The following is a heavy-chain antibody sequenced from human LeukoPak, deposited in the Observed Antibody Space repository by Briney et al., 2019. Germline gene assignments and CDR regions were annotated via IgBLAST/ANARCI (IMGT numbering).Heavy chain of an antibody. V-gene: IGHV4-39*01. CDR2: IYYSGST. CDR1: GGSISSSSYY. D-gene: IGHD3-22*01. Sequence: SETLSLTCTVSGGSISSSSYYWGWIRQPPGKGLEWIGSIYYSGSTYYNPSLKSRVTISVGTSKNQFSLKLNSVTAADTAVYYCARYITLIVDLELEDAFDIWGQGTMVTVSS. J-gene: IGHJ3*02. CDR3: ARYITLIVDLELEDAFDI.